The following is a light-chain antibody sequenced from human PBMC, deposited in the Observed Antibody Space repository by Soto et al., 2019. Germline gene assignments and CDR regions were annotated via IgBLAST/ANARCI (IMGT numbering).Light chain of an antibody. J-gene: IGLJ1*01. V-gene: IGLV2-14*03. CDR2: DVS. Sequence: QSALTQPASVSGSPGQSITISCTGTSSDVGGSNYVSWYQQHPGKAPKLMIYDVSNRPSGVSNRFSGSKSGNTASLTISGLPAADEADYYCGSYSSSSTLYVFGTGTKLTVL. CDR1: SSDVGGSNY. CDR3: GSYSSSSTLYV.